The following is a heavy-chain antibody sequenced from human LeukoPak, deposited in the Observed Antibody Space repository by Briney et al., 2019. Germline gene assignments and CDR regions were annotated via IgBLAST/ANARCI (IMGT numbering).Heavy chain of an antibody. V-gene: IGHV1-2*02. CDR1: GYTFTGYY. CDR3: ARARCSSTSCYYAWFDP. D-gene: IGHD2-2*01. Sequence: ASVKVSCKASGYTFTGYYMHWVRQAPGQGLEWMGWINPSSGGTNYAQKFQGRVTMTRDTSISTAYMELGRLRSDDTAVYYCARARCSSTSCYYAWFDPWGQGTLVTVSS. J-gene: IGHJ5*02. CDR2: INPSSGGT.